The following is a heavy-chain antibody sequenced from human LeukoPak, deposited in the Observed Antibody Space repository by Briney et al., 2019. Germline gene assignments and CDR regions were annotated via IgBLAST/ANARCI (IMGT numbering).Heavy chain of an antibody. J-gene: IGHJ3*02. CDR1: GVAFSHAW. V-gene: IGHV3-15*01. CDR2: IKTTSDGGPT. CDR3: TTNDAFDI. Sequence: GGSLRLSCAASGVAFSHAWMSWVRQAPGKGLEWVAQIKTTSDGGPTDYAAPVKGRFTISRDDSENMLYLQMNSLKTEDTAVYYCTTNDAFDIWGQGTMAIVSS.